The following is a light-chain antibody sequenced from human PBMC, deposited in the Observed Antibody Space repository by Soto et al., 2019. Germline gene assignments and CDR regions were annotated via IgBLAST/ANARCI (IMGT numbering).Light chain of an antibody. V-gene: IGKV1-39*01. CDR1: QNIIKY. CDR3: QQNYSPPQT. J-gene: IGKJ1*01. Sequence: DLQMTQSPSSLSASVGDRVTITCRASQNIIKYLDWYQQKPGKAPKLLMYAASSLQSGVPSRFSGSGSGTDFTLTISSLQPEDFATYYCQQNYSPPQTFGQGTKVEIK. CDR2: AAS.